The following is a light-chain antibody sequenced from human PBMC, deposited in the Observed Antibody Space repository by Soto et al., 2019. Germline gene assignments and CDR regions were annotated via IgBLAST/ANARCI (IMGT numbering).Light chain of an antibody. Sequence: DIVMTQSPDSLAVSLGERATINCKSSQSVLYSSNNKNYLAWYQQRPGQPPKLLIYWASTRESGVPDRFSGSGSWTDFTLTITSLPAEDVAVYFCQQYESTPPSFGQGTKLEIK. CDR1: QSVLYSSNNKNY. CDR3: QQYESTPPS. V-gene: IGKV4-1*01. J-gene: IGKJ2*01. CDR2: WAS.